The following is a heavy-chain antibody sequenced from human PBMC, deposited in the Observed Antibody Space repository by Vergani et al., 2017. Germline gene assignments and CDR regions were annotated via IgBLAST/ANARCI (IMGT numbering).Heavy chain of an antibody. J-gene: IGHJ3*02. Sequence: QLLQFGGGLVQPGGSLTLSCEASGFTFRSYAMNWVRQSPGKGLEWVSSITNNGDKTYYADSVKGRFTTYRDNSKNTMSLQMSSLRAEDTAVYYCAKVGRSEVAGTFGAFDIWGQGTMVTVSS. V-gene: IGHV3-23*01. CDR2: ITNNGDKT. CDR3: AKVGRSEVAGTFGAFDI. D-gene: IGHD6-19*01. CDR1: GFTFRSYA.